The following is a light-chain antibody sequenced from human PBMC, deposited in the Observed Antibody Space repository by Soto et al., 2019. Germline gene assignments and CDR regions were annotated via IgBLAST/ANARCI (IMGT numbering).Light chain of an antibody. CDR1: SGDVGGYNS. Sequence: QSVLTQPASVSGSPGQSITISCTGTSGDVGGYNSVSWYQQHPGKAPKLMIYEVSTRPSGVSNRFSGSKSGNTASLTISGLQAEDESDYYCSSYTSSSSWVFGGWTQRTVL. J-gene: IGLJ3*02. CDR3: SSYTSSSSWV. V-gene: IGLV2-14*01. CDR2: EVS.